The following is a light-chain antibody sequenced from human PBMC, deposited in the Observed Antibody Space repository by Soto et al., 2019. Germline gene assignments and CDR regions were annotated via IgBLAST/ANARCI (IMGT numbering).Light chain of an antibody. Sequence: ELVLTRSPGTLSLSPGERATLSCRASQTVNNNYLAWYQQIPGQAPRLLISGASGRATGTPDRFSGSASGTDFTLTISRLEPEDFAVYYCQQRSNWPPWTFGQGTKVDIK. CDR3: QQRSNWPPWT. CDR2: GAS. J-gene: IGKJ1*01. CDR1: QTVNNNY. V-gene: IGKV3D-20*02.